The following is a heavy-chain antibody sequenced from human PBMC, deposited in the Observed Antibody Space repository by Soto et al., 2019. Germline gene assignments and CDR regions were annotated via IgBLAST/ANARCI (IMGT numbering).Heavy chain of an antibody. CDR3: ARDGSAWWYSDDYRGMDV. CDR2: INLDGSEK. D-gene: IGHD2-15*01. V-gene: IGHV3-7*05. J-gene: IGHJ6*02. CDR1: GFTFRTYW. Sequence: EVQLVESGGGLVQPGGSLRLSCAASGFTFRTYWLRWVRQVPGKGLEWVANINLDGSEKNYVDSVKGRFTISRDNAMNSLCRQRSGLRAEDTAASYCARDGSAWWYSDDYRGMDVWGHGTTVTVSS.